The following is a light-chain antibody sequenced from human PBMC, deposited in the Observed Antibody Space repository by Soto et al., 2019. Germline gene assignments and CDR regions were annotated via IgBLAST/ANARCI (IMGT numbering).Light chain of an antibody. J-gene: IGKJ5*01. CDR3: QQRKHWPPVT. Sequence: DIQMTQSPSSLSASVGDRVTITCQASQDISNFLNWYHQKPGKAPKLLIYDASNLETGVPSRFSGSGSGTDFTFTISSLQPEDSAVYYCQQRKHWPPVTFGQGTRLE. V-gene: IGKV1-33*01. CDR2: DAS. CDR1: QDISNF.